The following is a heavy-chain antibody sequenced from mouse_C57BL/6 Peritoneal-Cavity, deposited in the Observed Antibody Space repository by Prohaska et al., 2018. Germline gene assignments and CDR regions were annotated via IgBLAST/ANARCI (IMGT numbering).Heavy chain of an antibody. Sequence: VKQRPGQGSEWNGWIFPGSGSTYYNEKFKGKATLTVDKSSSTAYMLLSSLTSEDSAVYFCARGQFITTVVAFDYWGQGTTLTVSS. J-gene: IGHJ2*01. CDR2: IFPGSGST. CDR3: ARGQFITTVVAFDY. V-gene: IGHV1-75*01. D-gene: IGHD1-1*01.